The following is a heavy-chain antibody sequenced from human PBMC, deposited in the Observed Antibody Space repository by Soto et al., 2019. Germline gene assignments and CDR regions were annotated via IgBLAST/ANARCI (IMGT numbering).Heavy chain of an antibody. J-gene: IGHJ4*02. V-gene: IGHV4-30-4*01. Sequence: PSETLSLTCTVSGGSISSGDYYWSWIRQPPGKGLEWIGYIYYSGSTYYNPSLKSRVTISVDTSKNQFSLKLSSVTAADTAVYYCARGPLDYGPGRRLDYWGQGTLVTVSS. CDR3: ARGPLDYGPGRRLDY. CDR1: GGSISSGDYY. CDR2: IYYSGST. D-gene: IGHD4-17*01.